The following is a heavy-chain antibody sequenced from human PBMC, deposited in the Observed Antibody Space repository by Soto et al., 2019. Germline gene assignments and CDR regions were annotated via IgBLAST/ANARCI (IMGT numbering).Heavy chain of an antibody. Sequence: QVHLVQSGTEVKKPGSSVKVSCKASGGTFSSSGFSWVRQAPGQGLEWMGTIVPSLDTTNYAQKFQARVTMTADEVTSTAYMELRSLRSEDTAVYYCARWPQPRYTADPYAVDVWGQGTRVIVSS. CDR1: GGTFSSSG. V-gene: IGHV1-69*11. CDR2: IVPSLDTT. J-gene: IGHJ6*02. D-gene: IGHD3-16*02. CDR3: ARWPQPRYTADPYAVDV.